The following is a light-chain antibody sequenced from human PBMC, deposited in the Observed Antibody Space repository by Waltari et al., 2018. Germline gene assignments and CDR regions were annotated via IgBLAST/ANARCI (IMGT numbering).Light chain of an antibody. CDR2: EVS. V-gene: IGLV2-23*02. Sequence: QSALTQPASVSGSPGQSITIACTGTSNDVGGYNLVSWYQHHPGKAPKLIIYEVSQRPSGISDRFSASTSGNTASLSISGLQAEDEADYYCSSYAGSSTFVLFGGGTKLTVL. CDR1: SNDVGGYNL. J-gene: IGLJ2*01. CDR3: SSYAGSSTFVL.